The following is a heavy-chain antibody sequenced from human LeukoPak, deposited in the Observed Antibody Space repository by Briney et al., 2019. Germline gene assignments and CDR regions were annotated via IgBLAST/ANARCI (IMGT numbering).Heavy chain of an antibody. CDR2: ISAYNGNT. CDR3: ARDGGYCSSTSCYRWFAP. J-gene: IGHJ5*02. Sequence: GASVKVSCKASGYTFTSYGISWVRQAPGQGLERMGWISAYNGNTNYAQKLQGRVTMTTDTSTSTAYMELRSLRSDDTAVYYCARDGGYCSSTSCYRWFAPWGQGTLVTVSS. CDR1: GYTFTSYG. V-gene: IGHV1-18*01. D-gene: IGHD2-2*01.